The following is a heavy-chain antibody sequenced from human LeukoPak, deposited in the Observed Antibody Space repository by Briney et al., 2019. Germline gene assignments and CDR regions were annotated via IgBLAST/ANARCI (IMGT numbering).Heavy chain of an antibody. CDR3: ARASLSDDAFDI. CDR1: GFTFSSYG. Sequence: GGSLRLSCAASGFTFSSYGMHWVRQAPGKGLEWVAVISYDGSNKYYADSVKGRFTISRDNSKNTLYLQMNSLRAEDTAVYYCARASLSDDAFDIWGQGTMVTVSS. V-gene: IGHV3-30*03. J-gene: IGHJ3*02. CDR2: ISYDGSNK.